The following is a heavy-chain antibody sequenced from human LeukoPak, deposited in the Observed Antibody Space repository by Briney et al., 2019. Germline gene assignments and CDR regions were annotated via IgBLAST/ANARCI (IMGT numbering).Heavy chain of an antibody. CDR1: GFTFSSYA. CDR3: ARDPIRRREGHHSRFDY. CDR2: IWYDGSNK. Sequence: GGSLRLSCAASGFTFSSYAMSWVRQAPGKGLEWVAVIWYDGSNKYYADSVKGRFTISRDNSKNTLYLQMNSLRSEDTAVYYCARDPIRRREGHHSRFDYWGQGTLVTVSS. J-gene: IGHJ4*02. V-gene: IGHV3-33*08. D-gene: IGHD5-24*01.